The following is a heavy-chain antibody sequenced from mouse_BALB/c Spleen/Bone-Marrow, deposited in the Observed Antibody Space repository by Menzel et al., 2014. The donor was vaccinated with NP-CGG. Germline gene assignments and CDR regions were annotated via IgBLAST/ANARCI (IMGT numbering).Heavy chain of an antibody. Sequence: EVKLVESGGGLVQPGGSLKLSCAASGFDFSGFWMGWVRQAPGKGLEWIGEINPDSSTINYTPSLKDRFIISRDNAKKTLYLQMSKVRSEDTALYYCARLGYYGGFAYWGQGTLVTVSA. V-gene: IGHV4-1*02. J-gene: IGHJ3*01. CDR2: INPDSSTI. CDR1: GFDFSGFW. CDR3: ARLGYYGGFAY. D-gene: IGHD2-3*01.